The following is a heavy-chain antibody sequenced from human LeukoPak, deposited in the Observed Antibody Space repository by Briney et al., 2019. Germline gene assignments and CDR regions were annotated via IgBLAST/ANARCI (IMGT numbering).Heavy chain of an antibody. J-gene: IGHJ4*02. V-gene: IGHV1-18*01. Sequence: ASVKVSCKASGYTFTSYGISWVRQAPGQGLEWMGWISAYNGNTNYAQKLQGRVTMTRDTSTSTVYMELSSLRSEDTAVYYCARGPLYSGSYPIDYWGQGTLVTVSS. D-gene: IGHD1-26*01. CDR1: GYTFTSYG. CDR3: ARGPLYSGSYPIDY. CDR2: ISAYNGNT.